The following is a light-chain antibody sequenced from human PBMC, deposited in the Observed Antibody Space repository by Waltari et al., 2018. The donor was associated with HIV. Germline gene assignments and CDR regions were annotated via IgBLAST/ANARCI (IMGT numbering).Light chain of an antibody. J-gene: IGKJ2*01. V-gene: IGKV1-33*01. CDR3: QQTDSTPYT. Sequence: DIQMTQSPSSLSASVGDRVTITCQASQDISNYLNWYQHKPGKAPKLLIYDASNLETGVPTRFRGSGSGTDFTFTISRLQAEDIATYYCQQTDSTPYTFGQGTKLEIK. CDR2: DAS. CDR1: QDISNY.